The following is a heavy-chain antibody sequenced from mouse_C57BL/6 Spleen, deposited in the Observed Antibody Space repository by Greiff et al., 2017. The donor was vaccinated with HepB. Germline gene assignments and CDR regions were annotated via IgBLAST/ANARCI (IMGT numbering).Heavy chain of an antibody. Sequence: EVQRVESGGDLVKPGGSLKLSCAASGFTFSSYGMSWVRQTPDKRLEWVATISSGGSYTYYPDSVKGRFTISRDNAKNTLYLQMSSLKSEDTAMYYCARLYDGYYDYAMDYWGQGTSVTVSS. V-gene: IGHV5-6*01. CDR1: GFTFSSYG. J-gene: IGHJ4*01. CDR2: ISSGGSYT. CDR3: ARLYDGYYDYAMDY. D-gene: IGHD2-3*01.